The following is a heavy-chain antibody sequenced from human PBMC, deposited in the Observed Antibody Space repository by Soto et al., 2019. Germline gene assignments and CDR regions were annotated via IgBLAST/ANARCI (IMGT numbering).Heavy chain of an antibody. CDR2: ISSFSNYM. Sequence: GGSLRLSCAVSGFTFNSYSMNWVRQAPGKGLEWVSSISSFSNYMYYTDSVKGRFTISRDNAESTMYLQMNSLRAEDTGIYYCAKDWVHRIDLCGQGTPFTDPS. CDR1: GFTFNSYS. D-gene: IGHD2-15*01. CDR3: AKDWVHRIDL. V-gene: IGHV3-21*01. J-gene: IGHJ4*02.